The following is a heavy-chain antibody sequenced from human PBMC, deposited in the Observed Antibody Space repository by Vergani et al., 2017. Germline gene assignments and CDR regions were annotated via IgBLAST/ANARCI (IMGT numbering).Heavy chain of an antibody. CDR1: GFTFSSYA. Sequence: VQLLESGGGLVQPGGSLRLSCAASGFTFSSYAMSWVHQAPGKGLEWVSAISGSGGSTYYADSVKGRFTISRDNSKNTLYLQMNSLRAEDTAVYYCAKGPSLDTAMVEYYFDYWGQGTLVTVSS. CDR2: ISGSGGST. D-gene: IGHD5-18*01. J-gene: IGHJ4*02. CDR3: AKGPSLDTAMVEYYFDY. V-gene: IGHV3-23*01.